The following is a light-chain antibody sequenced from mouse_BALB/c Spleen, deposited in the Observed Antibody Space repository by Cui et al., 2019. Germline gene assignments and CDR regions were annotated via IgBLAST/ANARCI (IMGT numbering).Light chain of an antibody. CDR1: QNVGTN. CDR2: SAS. V-gene: IGKV6-15*01. Sequence: DIVMTQSQKFMSTSVGDRVSVTCKASQNVGTNVAWYQQKPGQSPKALIYSASYRYSGVPDRFTGSGSGTDFTLTISNVQSEDLAEYFCQQYKSYPLTFGSGTKLEIK. CDR3: QQYKSYPLT. J-gene: IGKJ4*01.